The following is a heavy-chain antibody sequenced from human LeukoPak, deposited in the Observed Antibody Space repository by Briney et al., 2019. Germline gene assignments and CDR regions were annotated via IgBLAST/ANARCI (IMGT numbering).Heavy chain of an antibody. D-gene: IGHD1-1*01. Sequence: GGSLRLSCAASGFTFSSYSMNWVRQAPGKGLEWVSSISSSSSYIYYADSVKGRFTISRDNAKNSLYLQMNSLRAEDTAVYYCAKDPGNYWYFDLWGRGTLVTVSS. J-gene: IGHJ2*01. CDR3: AKDPGNYWYFDL. CDR1: GFTFSSYS. CDR2: ISSSSSYI. V-gene: IGHV3-21*01.